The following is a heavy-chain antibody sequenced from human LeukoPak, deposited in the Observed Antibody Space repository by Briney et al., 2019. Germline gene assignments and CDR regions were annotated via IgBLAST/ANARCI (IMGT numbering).Heavy chain of an antibody. J-gene: IGHJ4*02. CDR1: GFTFSSYD. V-gene: IGHV3-30*02. CDR2: IRYDGRNK. Sequence: PAGGSLRLSCAASGFTFSSYDMHWVRQAPGKGLEWVAFIRYDGRNKYYADSVKGRFTIYRDNSKNTLYLQMNSLRAEDTAVYYCAKESGSSSWPIDYWGQGTLVTVSS. D-gene: IGHD6-13*01. CDR3: AKESGSSSWPIDY.